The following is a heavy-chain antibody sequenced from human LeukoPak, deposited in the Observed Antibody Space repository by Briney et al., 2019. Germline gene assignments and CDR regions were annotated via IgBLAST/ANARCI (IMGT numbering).Heavy chain of an antibody. Sequence: PGGSLRLSCAASGFTFSSYGMHWVRQAPGKGLEWVAFIRYDGSNKYYADSVKGRFTISRDNSKNTLYLQMNSLRAEDTAVYYCAKDPESYRFGYYFDYWGQGTLVTVSS. CDR1: GFTFSSYG. D-gene: IGHD3-16*01. J-gene: IGHJ4*02. V-gene: IGHV3-30*02. CDR3: AKDPESYRFGYYFDY. CDR2: IRYDGSNK.